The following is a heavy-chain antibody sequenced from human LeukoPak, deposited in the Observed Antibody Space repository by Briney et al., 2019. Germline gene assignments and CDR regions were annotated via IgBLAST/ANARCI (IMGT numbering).Heavy chain of an antibody. CDR1: GDSISSGGYY. J-gene: IGHJ5*02. CDR3: ARGACSGGSCYQVVPPQRRQEFDI. D-gene: IGHD2-15*01. Sequence: SQTLSLTCTVSGDSISSGGYYWNWIRHHPGKGLESIGHIYHTGHTYYNPSLGGRLTLSVDTSGNQFSLTLTSVTAADTAVYYCARGACSGGSCYQVVPPQRRQEFDIWGQGTRVTVSS. CDR2: IYHTGHT. V-gene: IGHV4-31*03.